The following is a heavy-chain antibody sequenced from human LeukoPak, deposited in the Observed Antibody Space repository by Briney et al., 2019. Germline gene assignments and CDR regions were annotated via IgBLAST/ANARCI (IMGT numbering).Heavy chain of an antibody. D-gene: IGHD4-17*01. CDR1: GGSFSGYY. Sequence: SETLSLTCAVYGGSFSGYYWSWIRQPAGKGLEWIGCIYTSGSTNYNPSLKSRVTMSVDTSKNQFSLKLSSVTAADTAVYYCAREKGDYGALLAVWFDPWGQGTLVTVSS. CDR3: AREKGDYGALLAVWFDP. J-gene: IGHJ5*02. V-gene: IGHV4-4*07. CDR2: IYTSGST.